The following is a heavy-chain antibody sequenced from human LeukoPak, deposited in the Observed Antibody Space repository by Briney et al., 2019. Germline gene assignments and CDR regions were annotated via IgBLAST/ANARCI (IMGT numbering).Heavy chain of an antibody. CDR3: ARDPARGYSGYDTDY. CDR1: GFTFSSYA. CDR2: FSGSGGST. V-gene: IGHV3-23*01. Sequence: GGSLRLSCAASGFTFSSYAMSWVRQAPGKGLEWVSAFSGSGGSTYYADSVKGRFTISRDNSKNSLYLQMNSLRAEDTAVYYCARDPARGYSGYDTDYWGQGTLVTVSS. J-gene: IGHJ4*02. D-gene: IGHD5-12*01.